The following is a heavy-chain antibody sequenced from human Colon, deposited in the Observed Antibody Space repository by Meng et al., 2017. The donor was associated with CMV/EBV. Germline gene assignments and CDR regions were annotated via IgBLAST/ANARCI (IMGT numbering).Heavy chain of an antibody. Sequence: QCPLKDSGPTLVKPTKTLTLTCTFSGFSFITDKAGVGWIRHPPGKALEWLGFIYWDDDTRYSPSLKTRLTITRDTSKNQVILTMTNMDPADTATYYCVRRSYSGQDDYWGQGALVTVSS. CDR2: IYWDDDT. CDR1: GFSFITDKAG. J-gene: IGHJ4*02. V-gene: IGHV2-5*02. D-gene: IGHD5-12*01. CDR3: VRRSYSGQDDY.